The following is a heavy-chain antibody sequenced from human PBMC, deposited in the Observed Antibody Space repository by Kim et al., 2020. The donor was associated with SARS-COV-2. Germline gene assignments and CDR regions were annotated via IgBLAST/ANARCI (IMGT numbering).Heavy chain of an antibody. CDR2: IPHSVLAH. CDR1: GFTFSSYW. D-gene: IGHD3-22*01. V-gene: IGHV3-7*01. J-gene: IGHJ5*02. Sequence: GGSLRLSCAASGFTFSSYWMSWVRQAPGTGLYWVAPIPHSVLAHYSFSSVKGLFTISRDNANNSLYLQMNSLRAEDTAVYYCARATIINYYDTSGYPNWFDPWGQGTLVTVSS. CDR3: ARATIINYYDTSGYPNWFDP.